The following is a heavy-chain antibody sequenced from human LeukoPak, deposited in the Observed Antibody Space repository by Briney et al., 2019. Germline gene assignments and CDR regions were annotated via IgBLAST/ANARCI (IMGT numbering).Heavy chain of an antibody. J-gene: IGHJ4*01. Sequence: GGSLRPSCVASGFSLSTFAMSWVRQSPEKGLEWVSAIGASDGYTYHADSVKGRFTMSRDISRNTVYPQMNSLRVDDTAVYFCARAPVVSCRGAFCYPLDYWGHGILITVSS. CDR2: IGASDGYT. V-gene: IGHV3-23*01. D-gene: IGHD2-15*01. CDR1: GFSLSTFA. CDR3: ARAPVVSCRGAFCYPLDY.